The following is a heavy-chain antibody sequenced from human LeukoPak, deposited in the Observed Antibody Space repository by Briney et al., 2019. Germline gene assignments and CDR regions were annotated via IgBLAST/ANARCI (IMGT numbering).Heavy chain of an antibody. D-gene: IGHD3-10*01. CDR1: GGSISSYY. CDR3: ARDPSLRGEGYFDY. Sequence: SETLSLTCTVSGGSISSYYWSWIRQPPGKGLEWIGYIYYSGSTNYNPSLKSRVTISVDTSKNQFSLKLSSVTAADTAVYYCARDPSLRGEGYFDYWGQGTLVTVSS. CDR2: IYYSGST. J-gene: IGHJ4*02. V-gene: IGHV4-59*01.